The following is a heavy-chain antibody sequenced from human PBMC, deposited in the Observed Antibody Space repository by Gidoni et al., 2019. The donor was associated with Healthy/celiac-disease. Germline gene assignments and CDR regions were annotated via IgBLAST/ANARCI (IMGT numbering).Heavy chain of an antibody. Sequence: QVQLVQSGAEVKKPGASVKVSCKASGYTYTSYGLSWVRQAPGQGLEWMGWISAYNGNTNYAQKLQGRVTMTTDTSTSTAYMELRSLRSDDTAVYYCARDENMVRKSYGMDVWGQGTTVTVSS. V-gene: IGHV1-18*01. CDR2: ISAYNGNT. CDR1: GYTYTSYG. J-gene: IGHJ6*02. D-gene: IGHD3-10*01. CDR3: ARDENMVRKSYGMDV.